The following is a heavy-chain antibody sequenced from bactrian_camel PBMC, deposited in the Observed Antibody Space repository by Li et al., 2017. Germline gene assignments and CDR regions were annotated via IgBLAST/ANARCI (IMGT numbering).Heavy chain of an antibody. Sequence: QLVESGGGLVQPGGSLRLSCAASGFTFSLHDMSWVRQVPGKGLEWVSAINTGGGIPDYADSVKGRFALSQDNAKNTLYLQMNNLKIEDTGVYYCAKDLLLGLGVSPGTQVTVS. J-gene: IGHJ4*01. V-gene: IGHV3S1*01. CDR1: GFTFSLHD. CDR2: INTGGGIP. D-gene: IGHD1*01.